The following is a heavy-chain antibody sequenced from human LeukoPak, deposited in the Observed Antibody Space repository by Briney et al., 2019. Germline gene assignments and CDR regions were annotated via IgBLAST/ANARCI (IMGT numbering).Heavy chain of an antibody. CDR2: IRYDGSKK. CDR3: ARGKWEPLDY. V-gene: IGHV3-30*02. J-gene: IGHJ4*02. Sequence: GGSLRLSCAASGFTFSSYAMHWARQAPGKGLEWVAFIRYDGSKKYYADSVKGRFTISRDNAKNSLYLQMNSLRAEDTAVYYCARGKWEPLDYWGQGTLVTVSS. D-gene: IGHD1-26*01. CDR1: GFTFSSYA.